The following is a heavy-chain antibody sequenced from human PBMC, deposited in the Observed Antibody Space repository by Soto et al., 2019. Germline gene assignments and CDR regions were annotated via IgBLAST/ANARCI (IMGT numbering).Heavy chain of an antibody. Sequence: GGSLRLSCVASGLTFGSRAMSWVRQSPGEGLEWVSTITDTGGDAKYADSVRGRFAISRDNSKNTLYLQMNSLRAEDTAVYYCAKGGLAARARSFDYWGQGTLVTVSS. CDR3: AKGGLAARARSFDY. CDR2: ITDTGGDA. V-gene: IGHV3-23*01. D-gene: IGHD6-6*01. CDR1: GLTFGSRA. J-gene: IGHJ4*02.